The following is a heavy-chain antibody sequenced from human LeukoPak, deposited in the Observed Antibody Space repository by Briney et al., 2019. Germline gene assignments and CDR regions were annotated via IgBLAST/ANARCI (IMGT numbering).Heavy chain of an antibody. D-gene: IGHD2-2*01. J-gene: IGHJ5*02. CDR2: VYHSGST. V-gene: IGHV4-38-2*01. CDR3: ARVVGSSSSKNWFDP. Sequence: PSETLSLTCAVSGYSITDGYYWGLIRQPPGRAPEYIGFVYHSGSTYYNPFLRRRVTMSVDTSKNQFSLNLTSVTAADTAVYFCARVVGSSSSKNWFDPCGQGTLVTVSS. CDR1: GYSITDGYY.